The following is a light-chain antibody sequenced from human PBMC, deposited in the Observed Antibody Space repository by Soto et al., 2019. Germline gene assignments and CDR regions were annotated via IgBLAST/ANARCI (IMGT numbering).Light chain of an antibody. J-gene: IGKJ1*01. CDR3: LQYGVPLWT. CDR1: QSVTANY. Sequence: ELALTQSPGTLSLSPGERATLSCRASQSVTANYLAWYQQKPGQAPRLLIYGASIGATGIPDRFSGSGSGTDFTLTISRLEPEDFAVYYCLQYGVPLWTFGQGTKVDIK. V-gene: IGKV3-20*01. CDR2: GAS.